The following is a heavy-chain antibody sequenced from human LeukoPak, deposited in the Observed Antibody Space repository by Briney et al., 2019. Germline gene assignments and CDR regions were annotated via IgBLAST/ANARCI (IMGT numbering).Heavy chain of an antibody. V-gene: IGHV4-30-2*03. Sequence: SQTLSLTCAVSGGSISSGGYSWSWIRQPPGKGLEWIGYIYYSGSTYYNPSLKSRVTISVDTSKNQFSLKLSSVTAADTAVYYCASLYSSSWDNYYYYYGMDVWGQGTTVTVSS. J-gene: IGHJ6*02. CDR3: ASLYSSSWDNYYYYYGMDV. D-gene: IGHD6-13*01. CDR2: IYYSGST. CDR1: GGSISSGGYS.